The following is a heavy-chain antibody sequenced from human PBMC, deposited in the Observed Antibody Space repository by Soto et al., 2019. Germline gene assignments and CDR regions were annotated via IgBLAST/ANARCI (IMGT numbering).Heavy chain of an antibody. V-gene: IGHV1-18*01. CDR2: ISAYNGNT. CDR3: ARVSEASIAVAAPGNWFDP. Sequence: GASVKVSCKASGYTFTSYGISWVRQAPGQGLEWMGWISAYNGNTNYAQKLQGRVTMTTDTSTSTAYMELRSLRSDDTAVYYCARVSEASIAVAAPGNWFDPWGQGTLVTVSS. J-gene: IGHJ5*02. CDR1: GYTFTSYG. D-gene: IGHD6-19*01.